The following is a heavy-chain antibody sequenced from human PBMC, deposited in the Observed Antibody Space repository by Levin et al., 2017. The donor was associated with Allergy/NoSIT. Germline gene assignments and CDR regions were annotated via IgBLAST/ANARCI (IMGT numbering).Heavy chain of an antibody. V-gene: IGHV3-33*01. CDR3: AREEGFAIFGVGPGAFDS. Sequence: SGGSLRLSCAASGFTFSSYGMHWVRQAPGKGLEWVAVIWYDGSNKYYADSVKGRFTISRDNSKNTLYLQMNSLRAEDTAVYYCAREEGFAIFGVGPGAFDSWGQGTMVTVSS. CDR2: IWYDGSNK. J-gene: IGHJ3*02. CDR1: GFTFSSYG. D-gene: IGHD3-3*01.